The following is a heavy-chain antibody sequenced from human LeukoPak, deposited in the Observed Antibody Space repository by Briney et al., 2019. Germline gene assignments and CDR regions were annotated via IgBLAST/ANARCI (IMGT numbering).Heavy chain of an antibody. V-gene: IGHV3-33*01. CDR1: GFTFSNYA. D-gene: IGHD2-15*01. CDR3: AREADCSGGNCYRGAFDI. Sequence: PGGSLRLSCAASGFTFSNYAMHGVRQAPGKGREGGAVIWYEGSNEYYANSLKGRFTISRANSKTPLYLQMNSLRAEDKAVYYCAREADCSGGNCYRGAFDIWGQGTMITVSS. J-gene: IGHJ3*02. CDR2: IWYEGSNE.